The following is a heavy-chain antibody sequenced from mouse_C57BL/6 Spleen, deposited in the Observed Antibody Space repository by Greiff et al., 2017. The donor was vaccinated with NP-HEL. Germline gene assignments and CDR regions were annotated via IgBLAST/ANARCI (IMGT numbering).Heavy chain of an antibody. V-gene: IGHV5-4*03. CDR1: GFTFSSYA. D-gene: IGHD3-1*01. CDR3: ARGGYGYAMDY. J-gene: IGHJ4*01. CDR2: ISDGGSYT. Sequence: EVKVVESGGGLVKPGGSLKLSCAASGFTFSSYAMSWVRQTPEKRLEWVATISDGGSYTYYPDNVKGRFTISRDNAKNNLYLQMSHLKSEDTAMYYCARGGYGYAMDYWGQGTSVTVS.